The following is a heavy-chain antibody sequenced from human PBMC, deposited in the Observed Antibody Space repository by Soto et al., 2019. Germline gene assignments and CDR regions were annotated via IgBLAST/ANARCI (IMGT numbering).Heavy chain of an antibody. J-gene: IGHJ5*02. CDR3: AKDRNTVMVGGFDP. D-gene: IGHD5-18*01. CDR2: ISGSGTST. CDR1: EFTFSRYA. V-gene: IGHV3-23*01. Sequence: EAQLLESGGGLVQPGGSLRLSCVASEFTFSRYAMTWVRQAPGKGLEWVSVISGSGTSTYYADSVKGRFTISRDNSKNTLYLQMNSLRAGDTAVYYCAKDRNTVMVGGFDPWGQGILVTVSS.